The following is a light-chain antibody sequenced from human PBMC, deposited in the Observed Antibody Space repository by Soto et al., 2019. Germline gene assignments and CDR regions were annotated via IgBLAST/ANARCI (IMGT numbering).Light chain of an antibody. Sequence: QSVLTQPPSVSAAPGQKVTISCSGSGSNIGSNYVSWYQQLPGTAPKLLIYENNKRPSGIPDRFSGSESGTSATLGITGLQTGDEADYYCGTWDSSLSAGVFGGGTKLTVL. CDR3: GTWDSSLSAGV. J-gene: IGLJ3*02. CDR1: GSNIGSNY. CDR2: ENN. V-gene: IGLV1-51*01.